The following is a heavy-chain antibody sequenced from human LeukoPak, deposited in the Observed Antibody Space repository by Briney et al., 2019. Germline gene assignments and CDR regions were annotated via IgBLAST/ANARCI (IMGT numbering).Heavy chain of an antibody. Sequence: ASVKVSCKASGYTFTSYDINWVRQATGQGLEWMGWMNPNSGNTGYAQKFQGRVTMTRNTSISTAYMELSSLRSEDTAVYYCARRGRGWAIYYMDVWGKGTTVTVSS. CDR1: GYTFTSYD. V-gene: IGHV1-8*01. J-gene: IGHJ6*03. D-gene: IGHD3-10*01. CDR2: MNPNSGNT. CDR3: ARRGRGWAIYYMDV.